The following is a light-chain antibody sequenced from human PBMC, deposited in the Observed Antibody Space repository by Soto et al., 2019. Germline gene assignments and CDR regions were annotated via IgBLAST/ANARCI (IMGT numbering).Light chain of an antibody. V-gene: IGKV1-5*01. CDR2: DAS. J-gene: IGKJ1*01. CDR3: QQYNSYSWT. Sequence: DIQMTQSPSTLSASVGDRVTITCRASQSISSWLAWYQQKPGKAPNLXSYDASTLESGVPSRFRGSGSGTEFTLTISSLKPDDFETYYCQQYNSYSWTFGQGTKVDIK. CDR1: QSISSW.